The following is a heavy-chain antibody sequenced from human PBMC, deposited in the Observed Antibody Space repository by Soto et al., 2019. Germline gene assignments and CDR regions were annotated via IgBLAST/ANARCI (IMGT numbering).Heavy chain of an antibody. CDR2: IFYTGTT. V-gene: IGHV4-39*02. CDR3: ARLVVVAPVANV. Sequence: PSETLSLTCTVSGASISGGTYYWTWIRQAPGKGLEWIGGIFYTGTTYYSPSLKDRVTMSMDTSKNSFSVNLTSVTAADTAVYFCARLVVVAPVANVWGQGTLVTVSS. J-gene: IGHJ4*02. D-gene: IGHD2-2*01. CDR1: GASISGGTYY.